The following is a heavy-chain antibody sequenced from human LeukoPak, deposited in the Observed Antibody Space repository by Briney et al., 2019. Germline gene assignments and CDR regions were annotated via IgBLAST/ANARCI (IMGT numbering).Heavy chain of an antibody. CDR2: ISSSSSYI. CDR1: GFTFSSYS. Sequence: GGSLRLSCAASGFTFSSYSMNWVRQAPGKGLEWVSSISSSSSYIYYADSVKGRFTISRDNAKNSLYLQMNSLRAEGTAVYYCARDDYGSGTAFDYWGQGTLVTVSS. V-gene: IGHV3-21*01. D-gene: IGHD3-10*01. J-gene: IGHJ4*02. CDR3: ARDDYGSGTAFDY.